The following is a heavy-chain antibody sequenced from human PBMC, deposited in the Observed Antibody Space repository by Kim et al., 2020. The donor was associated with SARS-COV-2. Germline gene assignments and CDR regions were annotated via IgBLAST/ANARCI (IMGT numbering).Heavy chain of an antibody. D-gene: IGHD1-1*01. Sequence: GGSLRLSCAASGFTFSTYWMHWVRQAPGKGLSCVSRIDPDGNSGDCADSVKGRFTISRDNAKNTLYLQMNTLRAEDTAVYYCVRGNNDWKGVDYWGQGTLVTVSS. CDR3: VRGNNDWKGVDY. CDR1: GFTFSTYW. J-gene: IGHJ4*02. CDR2: IDPDGNSG. V-gene: IGHV3-74*01.